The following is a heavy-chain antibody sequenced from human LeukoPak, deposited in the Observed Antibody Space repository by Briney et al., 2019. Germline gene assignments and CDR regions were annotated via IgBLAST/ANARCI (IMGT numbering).Heavy chain of an antibody. CDR2: VYPGDSDS. Sequence: GESLKISCKGSGYSFTDYWIAWVRQMPGKGLEWMGLVYPGDSDSRYNPSFRGQVTISVDKANSTAYLQRNSLKASDTAIYYCARHSPGWMVRPYCFDSWGQGTLVTVSS. D-gene: IGHD3-10*01. CDR3: ARHSPGWMVRPYCFDS. CDR1: GYSFTDYW. V-gene: IGHV5-51*01. J-gene: IGHJ4*02.